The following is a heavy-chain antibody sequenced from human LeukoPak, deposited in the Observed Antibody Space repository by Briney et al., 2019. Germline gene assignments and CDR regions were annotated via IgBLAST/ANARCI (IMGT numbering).Heavy chain of an antibody. CDR1: GYTFTSYG. CDR2: INPNSGGT. J-gene: IGHJ5*02. CDR3: ALIVVVPAAKFDP. Sequence: ASVKVSCKASGYTFTSYGISWVRQAPGQGLEWMGWINPNSGGTNYAQKFQGRVTMTRDTSISTAYMELSRLRSDDTAVYYCALIVVVPAAKFDPWGQETLVTVSS. D-gene: IGHD2-2*01. V-gene: IGHV1-2*02.